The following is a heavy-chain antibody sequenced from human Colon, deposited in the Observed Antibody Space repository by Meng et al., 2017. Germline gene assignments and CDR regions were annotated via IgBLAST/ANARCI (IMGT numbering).Heavy chain of an antibody. CDR2: IVPNSGDT. CDR1: GYTFSDCY. V-gene: IGHV1-2*02. CDR3: ARSTPSLDY. Sequence: QWQLVQSGTEVKRPGASVKVSCKASGYTFSDCYIHWVRQAPGQGLEWMGWIVPNSGDTNYAQKFQGRVTMTRDTSISTTYMELSRLTSDDTAVYYCARSTPSLDYWGQGTLVTVSS. J-gene: IGHJ4*02. D-gene: IGHD2-15*01.